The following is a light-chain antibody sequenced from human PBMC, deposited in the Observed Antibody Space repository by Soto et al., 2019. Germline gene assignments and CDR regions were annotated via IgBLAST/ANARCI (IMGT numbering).Light chain of an antibody. CDR1: QSVSSS. CDR3: QQRSSLFT. Sequence: EIVLTQSPATLSLSPGERATLSCRTSQSVSSSLAWYQQKPGQAPRLLIYDASNRATGIPARFSGSGSGTDFTLTISSLQPEDFAVYYCQQRSSLFTFGGGTRWIS. V-gene: IGKV3-11*01. CDR2: DAS. J-gene: IGKJ4*01.